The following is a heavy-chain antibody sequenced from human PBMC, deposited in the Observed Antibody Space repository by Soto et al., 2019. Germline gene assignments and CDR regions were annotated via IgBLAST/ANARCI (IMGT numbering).Heavy chain of an antibody. CDR1: GYTFTSNG. CDR3: ARDGSGWYGFQH. J-gene: IGHJ1*01. D-gene: IGHD6-19*01. V-gene: IGHV1-18*01. CDR2: ISAYNGNT. Sequence: ASAKVSCKASGYTFTSNGISWVRQDPGQGLEWMGWISAYNGNTNYAQKLQGRVTMTTDTSTSTAYMELRSLRSDDTAVYYCARDGSGWYGFQHWGQGTLVTVSS.